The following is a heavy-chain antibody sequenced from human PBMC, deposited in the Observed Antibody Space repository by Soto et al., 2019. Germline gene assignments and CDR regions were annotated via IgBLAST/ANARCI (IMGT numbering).Heavy chain of an antibody. Sequence: QVQLVQSGAEVKKPGSSVKVSCKASGGTFSSYAISWVRQAPGQGLEWMGGIIPIFGTANYAQKCQGRVTITADASTSTGYMELSSLRSEDTAVYYCARWTTLNHDAFDIWGQGTMVTVSS. CDR2: IIPIFGTA. V-gene: IGHV1-69*01. CDR1: GGTFSSYA. CDR3: ARWTTLNHDAFDI. J-gene: IGHJ3*02. D-gene: IGHD4-17*01.